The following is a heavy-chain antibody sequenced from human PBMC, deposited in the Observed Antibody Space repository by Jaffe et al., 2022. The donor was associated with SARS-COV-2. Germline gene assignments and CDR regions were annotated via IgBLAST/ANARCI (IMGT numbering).Heavy chain of an antibody. V-gene: IGHV4-30-4*01. CDR1: GGSISSGDYY. Sequence: QVQLQESGPGLVKPSQTLSLTCTVSGGSISSGDYYWSWIRQPPGKGLEWIGYIYYSGSTYYNPSLKSRVTISVDTSKNQFSLKLSSVTAADTAVYYCARGAARIIRYYYYYYGMDVWGQGTTVTVSS. CDR3: ARGAARIIRYYYYYYGMDV. D-gene: IGHD3-16*01. CDR2: IYYSGST. J-gene: IGHJ6*02.